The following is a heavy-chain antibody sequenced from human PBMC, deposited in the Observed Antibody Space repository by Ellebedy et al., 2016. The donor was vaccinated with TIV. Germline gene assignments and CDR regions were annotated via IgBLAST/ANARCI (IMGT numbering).Heavy chain of an antibody. V-gene: IGHV3-11*01. CDR3: AREGHTAMVHGMDV. CDR1: GFTFSDYY. J-gene: IGHJ6*02. CDR2: ITSSGSTI. Sequence: GESLKISCAASGFTFSDYYMSWIRQAPGKGLEWVSYITSSGSTIYYADSVKGRFTISRDNAKTSLYRQMNSLRAEDTAVYYCAREGHTAMVHGMDVWGQGTTVTVSS. D-gene: IGHD5-18*01.